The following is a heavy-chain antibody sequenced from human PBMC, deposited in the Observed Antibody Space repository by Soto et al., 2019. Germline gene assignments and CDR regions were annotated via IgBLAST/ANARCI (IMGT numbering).Heavy chain of an antibody. CDR1: GYTFNTYF. CDR3: ARDTSNSFDY. J-gene: IGHJ4*02. D-gene: IGHD2-2*01. V-gene: IGHV1-18*01. Sequence: HVQLVQSGGELKKPGASVKVSCNTSGYTFNTYFISWVRQAPGQGLEWMGWISAHNGHTNYAEKFQGRVTMTTDTITTTAYVELRNLRFDDTAVYYCARDTSNSFDYWGQGTPVTVSS. CDR2: ISAHNGHT.